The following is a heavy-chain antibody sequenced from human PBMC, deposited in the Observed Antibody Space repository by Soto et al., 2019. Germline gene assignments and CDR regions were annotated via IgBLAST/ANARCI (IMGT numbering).Heavy chain of an antibody. Sequence: ASVKVSCKASGYTFTSYYMHWVRQAPGQGLEWMGIINPSGGSTSYAQKFQGRVTMTRDTSTSTVYMELSSLRSEDTAVYYCARVPHIVVVPAASTYGMDVWGQGTTVTV. V-gene: IGHV1-46*01. CDR3: ARVPHIVVVPAASTYGMDV. CDR1: GYTFTSYY. CDR2: INPSGGST. J-gene: IGHJ6*02. D-gene: IGHD2-2*01.